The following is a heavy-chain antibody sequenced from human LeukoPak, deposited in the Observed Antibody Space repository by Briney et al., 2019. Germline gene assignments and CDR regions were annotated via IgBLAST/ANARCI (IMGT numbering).Heavy chain of an antibody. D-gene: IGHD3-10*01. CDR2: ISGSGGST. J-gene: IGHJ4*02. CDR1: GFTFSSYA. V-gene: IGHV3-23*01. Sequence: GGSLRLSRAASGFTFSSYAMSWVRQAPGKGLEWVSAISGSGGSTYYADSVKGRFTISSDNSKNTLYLQMNSVRAEDTAVYYCANTPVGESPYYFDYWGQGTLVTVSS. CDR3: ANTPVGESPYYFDY.